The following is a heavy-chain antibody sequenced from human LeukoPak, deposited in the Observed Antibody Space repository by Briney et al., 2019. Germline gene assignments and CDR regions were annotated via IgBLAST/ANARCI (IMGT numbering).Heavy chain of an antibody. CDR1: GGSISGYY. CDR3: ARRTVVLDY. D-gene: IGHD4-23*01. Sequence: SETLSLTCTVSGGSISGYYWSWVRQPPGKGLEWIGYIYYSGSTTYNPSLEGRVTMSVDTSKDQFSLKLRSVTAADTAVYFCARRTVVLDYWGQGTLVTVSS. CDR2: IYYSGST. V-gene: IGHV4-59*08. J-gene: IGHJ4*02.